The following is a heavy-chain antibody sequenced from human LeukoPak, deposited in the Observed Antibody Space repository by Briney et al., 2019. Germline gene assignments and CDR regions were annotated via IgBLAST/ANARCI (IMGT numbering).Heavy chain of an antibody. CDR3: ARSATDSSSVDY. CDR1: GFTFSSHE. V-gene: IGHV3-48*03. CDR2: ITSSGTT. Sequence: PGGSLRLSCAASGFTFSSHEMNWVRQAPGKGLEWVSYITSSGTTKYGDSVKGRFTISRDNAKNSLYLQMNSLRAEDTAAHYCARSATDSSSVDYWGQGTLVTVSS. D-gene: IGHD6-6*01. J-gene: IGHJ4*02.